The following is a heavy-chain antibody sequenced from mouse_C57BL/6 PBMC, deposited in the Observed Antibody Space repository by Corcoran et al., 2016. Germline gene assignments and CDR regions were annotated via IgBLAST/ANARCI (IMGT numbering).Heavy chain of an antibody. D-gene: IGHD2-1*01. V-gene: IGHV14-2*01. CDR1: GYTFTSYG. Sequence: VQLQQSGAELARPGASVKLSCKASGYTFTSYGISWVKQRTEQGLEWIGRIDPEDGETKYAPKFQGKATITADTSSNTAYLQLSSLTSEDTAVYYCAGGNYEYYFDYWGQGTTLTVSS. CDR2: IDPEDGET. CDR3: AGGNYEYYFDY. J-gene: IGHJ2*01.